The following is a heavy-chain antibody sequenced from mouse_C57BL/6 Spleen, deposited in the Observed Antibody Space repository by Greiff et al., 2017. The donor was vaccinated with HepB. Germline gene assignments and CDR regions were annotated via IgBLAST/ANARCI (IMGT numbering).Heavy chain of an antibody. CDR3: ARWVYYDYDGFFAY. CDR1: GYTFTSYW. V-gene: IGHV1-64*01. Sequence: QVQLQQPGAELVKPGASVKLSCKASGYTFTSYWMHWVKQRPGQGLEWIGMIHPNSGSTNYNEKFKSKVTLTVDKSSSTAYMQLSSLTSEDSAVYYCARWVYYDYDGFFAYWGQGTLVTVSA. J-gene: IGHJ3*01. D-gene: IGHD2-4*01. CDR2: IHPNSGST.